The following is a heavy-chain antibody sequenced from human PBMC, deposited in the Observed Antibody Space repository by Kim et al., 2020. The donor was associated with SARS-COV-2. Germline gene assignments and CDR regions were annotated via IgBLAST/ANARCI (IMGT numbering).Heavy chain of an antibody. J-gene: IGHJ6*02. Sequence: SVKVSCKASGGTFSSYAISWVRQAPGQGLEWMGGIIPIFGTANYAQKFQGRVTITADKSTSTAYMELSSLRSEDTAVYYCGGRYGSGGNYYYYGMDVWGLGATVTVSS. V-gene: IGHV1-69*06. D-gene: IGHD3-10*01. CDR2: IIPIFGTA. CDR3: GGRYGSGGNYYYYGMDV. CDR1: GGTFSSYA.